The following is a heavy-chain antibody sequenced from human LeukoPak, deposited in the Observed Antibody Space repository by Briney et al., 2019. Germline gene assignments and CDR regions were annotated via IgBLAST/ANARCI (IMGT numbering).Heavy chain of an antibody. J-gene: IGHJ6*03. Sequence: SETLSLTCTVSGYSISSGYYWGWIRQPPGKGLEWIGSIYHSGSTYYNPSLKSRVTISVDTSKNQFSLKLSSVTAADTAVYYCARDSSGRMARYYYYYMDVWGKGTTVTVSS. CDR3: ARDSSGRMARYYYYYMDV. CDR1: GYSISSGYY. V-gene: IGHV4-38-2*02. D-gene: IGHD6-19*01. CDR2: IYHSGST.